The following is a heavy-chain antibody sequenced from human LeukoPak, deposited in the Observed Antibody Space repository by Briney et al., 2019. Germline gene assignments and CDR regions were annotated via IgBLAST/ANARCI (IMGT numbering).Heavy chain of an antibody. D-gene: IGHD6-13*01. J-gene: IGHJ4*02. CDR1: GFTFSSYE. CDR3: ARDRTSGSSSGH. CDR2: ISSSGSTI. V-gene: IGHV3-48*03. Sequence: PGGSLRLSCAASGFTFSSYEMNWVRQAPGKELEWVSYISSSGSTIYYADSVKGRFTISRDNAKNSLYLQMNSLRAEDTAVYYCARDRTSGSSSGHWGQGTLVTVSS.